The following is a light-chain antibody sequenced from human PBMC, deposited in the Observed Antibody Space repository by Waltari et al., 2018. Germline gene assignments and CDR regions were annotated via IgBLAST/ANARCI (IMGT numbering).Light chain of an antibody. Sequence: VLTQSPGTLSLSPGEKATLSCRASQSISKYLVWYQQRPGHAPRLLIYAASTRAPGVPDRFSCSGYGTDFTLTISRLEPEDFAVYYCQNHERLPATFGQGTKVEIK. CDR2: AAS. CDR3: QNHERLPAT. J-gene: IGKJ1*01. CDR1: QSISKY. V-gene: IGKV3-20*01.